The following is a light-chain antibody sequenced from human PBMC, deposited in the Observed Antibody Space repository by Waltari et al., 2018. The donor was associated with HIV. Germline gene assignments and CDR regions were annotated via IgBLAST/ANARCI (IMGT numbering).Light chain of an antibody. CDR3: SSYTSSSTLV. CDR1: SSDVGGYNY. V-gene: IGLV2-14*01. J-gene: IGLJ1*01. Sequence: QSALTQPASVSGSPGQSITISCPGTSSDVGGYNYVPWVHQPPGKAPQLMIYEVSNRPSGVSNRFSGSKSGNTASLTISGLQAEDEADYYCSSYTSSSTLVFGTGTKVTVL. CDR2: EVS.